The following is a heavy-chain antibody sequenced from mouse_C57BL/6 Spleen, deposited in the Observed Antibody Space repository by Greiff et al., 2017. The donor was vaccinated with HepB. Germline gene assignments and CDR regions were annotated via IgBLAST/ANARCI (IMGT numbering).Heavy chain of an antibody. CDR3: AKKDYYTRSFDV. V-gene: IGHV2-5*01. CDR1: GFSLTSYG. CDR2: IWRGGST. J-gene: IGHJ1*03. Sequence: VKLMESGPGLVQPSQSLSITCTVSGFSLTSYGVHWVRQSPGKGLEWLGVIWRGGSTDYNAAFMSRLSITKDNSKSQVFFKMNSLQADDTAIYYCAKKDYYTRSFDVWGTGTTVTVSS. D-gene: IGHD1-1*01.